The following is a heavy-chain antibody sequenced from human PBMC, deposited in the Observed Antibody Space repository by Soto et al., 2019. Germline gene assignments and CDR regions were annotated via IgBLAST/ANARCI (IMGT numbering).Heavy chain of an antibody. D-gene: IGHD3-16*01. CDR1: GYTFTGYY. CDR2: INPNSGGT. Sequence: ASVKVSCKASGYTFTGYYMHWVRQAPGQGLEWMGWINPNSGGTNYAQKFQGWVTMTRDTSISTAYMELSRLRSDDTAVYYCARRRDRLGGVYGVAFDIWGQGTMVTVSS. CDR3: ARRRDRLGGVYGVAFDI. J-gene: IGHJ3*02. V-gene: IGHV1-2*04.